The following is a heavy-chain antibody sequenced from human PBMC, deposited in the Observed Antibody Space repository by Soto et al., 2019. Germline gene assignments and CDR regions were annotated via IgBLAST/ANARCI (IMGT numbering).Heavy chain of an antibody. CDR3: ARELLAAAGTRIHYYGMDV. D-gene: IGHD6-13*01. CDR2: TYYRSKWYN. V-gene: IGHV6-1*01. CDR1: GDSVSSNSAA. J-gene: IGHJ6*02. Sequence: SETLSLTCAISGDSVSSNSAAWNWIRQSPSRGLEWQGRTYYRSKWYNDYAVSVKSRITINPDTSKNQFSLQLNSVTPEDTAVYYCARELLAAAGTRIHYYGMDVWGQGTTVTVSS.